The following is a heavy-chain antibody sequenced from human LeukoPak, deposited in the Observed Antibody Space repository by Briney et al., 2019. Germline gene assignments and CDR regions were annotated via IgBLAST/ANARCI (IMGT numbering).Heavy chain of an antibody. Sequence: LAGRSLRLSCEASGFTINTYAMHWVRQAPGKGLEWVSGISGSGGSTYYAASVKGRFTVSRDNSKNTLSLQMNSLRAEDTALYYCAKSLDVTKSDYSSRHCVDYWGQGILVTVSS. CDR3: AKSLDVTKSDYSSRHCVDY. CDR1: GFTINTYA. CDR2: ISGSGGST. V-gene: IGHV3-23*01. D-gene: IGHD4-11*01. J-gene: IGHJ4*02.